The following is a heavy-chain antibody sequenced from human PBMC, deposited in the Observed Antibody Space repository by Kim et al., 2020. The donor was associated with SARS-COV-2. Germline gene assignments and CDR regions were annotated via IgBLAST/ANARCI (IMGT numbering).Heavy chain of an antibody. J-gene: IGHJ2*01. V-gene: IGHV1-8*01. CDR1: EYTFTTYD. Sequence: ASVKVSCKASEYTFTTYDISWVRQATGQGLEWMGWMNPNSGNTGYAQKFQGRVTMTRNTSISTAYMELSSLRSEDTAVYYCARGYYDIFVPLPRPYWYFDLWSRGTLVTVSS. D-gene: IGHD3-9*01. CDR3: ARGYYDIFVPLPRPYWYFDL. CDR2: MNPNSGNT.